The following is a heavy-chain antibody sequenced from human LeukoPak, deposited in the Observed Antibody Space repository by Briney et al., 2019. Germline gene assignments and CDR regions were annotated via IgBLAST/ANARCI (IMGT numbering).Heavy chain of an antibody. CDR3: ARTRFNYYGPGSYRY. D-gene: IGHD3-10*01. Sequence: PSETLSLTCAVYGGSFSGYYWSWIRQPPGKGLEWIGEINHSGSTNYNPSLKSRVTISVDTSKNQFSLKLSSVTAADTAVYYCARTRFNYYGPGSYRYWGQGTLVTVSS. CDR2: INHSGST. CDR1: GGSFSGYY. V-gene: IGHV4-34*01. J-gene: IGHJ4*02.